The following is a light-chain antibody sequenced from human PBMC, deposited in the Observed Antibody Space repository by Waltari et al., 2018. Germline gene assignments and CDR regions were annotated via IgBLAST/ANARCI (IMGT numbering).Light chain of an antibody. CDR3: SSYAGSSAEV. CDR1: SSDVGGYNY. Sequence: QSALTQPPSASGSPGQSVTISCTGTSSDVGGYNYVSWYQQHPGKAPKLMIYEVSKRPSGVPDRFSGSKAGNPASLTVSGLQAEEEADYYCSSYAGSSAEVFGGGTKLTVL. J-gene: IGLJ2*01. V-gene: IGLV2-8*01. CDR2: EVS.